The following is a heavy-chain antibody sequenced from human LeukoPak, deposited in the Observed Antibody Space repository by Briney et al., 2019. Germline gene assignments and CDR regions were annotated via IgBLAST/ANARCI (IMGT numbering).Heavy chain of an antibody. V-gene: IGHV3-48*02. J-gene: IGHJ6*02. D-gene: IGHD6-13*01. Sequence: GGSLRLSCAASGFTFSTYNMNWVRQAPGRGLEWVSYISSSSSTIYYEDSVKGRFTISRDNAKNSLYLQMNSLRDEDTAVYYCARGAAGNYDYGMDVWGQGTTVTVSS. CDR1: GFTFSTYN. CDR2: ISSSSSTI. CDR3: ARGAAGNYDYGMDV.